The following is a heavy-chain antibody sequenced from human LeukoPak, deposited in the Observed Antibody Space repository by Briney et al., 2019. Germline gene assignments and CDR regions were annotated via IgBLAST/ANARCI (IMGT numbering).Heavy chain of an antibody. CDR1: GFTVSSNY. CDR3: ARVLAVPVALYFYYGLDV. Sequence: PGGSLRLSCAASGFTVSSNYMSWVRQAPGKGLEWVSVIYSGGSTYYADSVKGRFTISRDNSKNTLYLQMNSLRAEDTAVYFCARVLAVPVALYFYYGLDVWGQGTTVTVSS. V-gene: IGHV3-66*01. D-gene: IGHD2-2*01. CDR2: IYSGGST. J-gene: IGHJ6*02.